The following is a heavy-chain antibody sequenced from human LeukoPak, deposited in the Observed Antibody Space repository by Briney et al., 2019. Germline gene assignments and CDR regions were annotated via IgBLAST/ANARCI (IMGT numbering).Heavy chain of an antibody. CDR1: GFTFSNYA. J-gene: IGHJ6*03. D-gene: IGHD1-1*01. V-gene: IGHV3-23*01. Sequence: GGSLRLSCAASGFTFSNYAMNWVRQAPGKGLEWVSTISGSGGRTYYEDSVKGRFTIYRDKSKNKLFLLMNSLRAEDTAVYYCAKDPVWNPSYYYYYMDVWGKGTMVTVSS. CDR2: ISGSGGRT. CDR3: AKDPVWNPSYYYYYMDV.